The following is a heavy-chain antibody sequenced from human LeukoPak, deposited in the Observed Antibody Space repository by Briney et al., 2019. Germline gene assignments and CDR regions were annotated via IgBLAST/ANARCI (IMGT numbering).Heavy chain of an antibody. Sequence: PGGSLRLSFAASGFTFNSYSMNWVRPAPGKGLEWVSSNSSSSSYIYYADSVKGRFTISRDNAKHSLSLQMNSLRAEDTAVYYCAREGAGTTDHWGQGTLVTVSS. CDR2: NSSSSSYI. D-gene: IGHD1-1*01. V-gene: IGHV3-21*01. J-gene: IGHJ5*02. CDR3: AREGAGTTDH. CDR1: GFTFNSYS.